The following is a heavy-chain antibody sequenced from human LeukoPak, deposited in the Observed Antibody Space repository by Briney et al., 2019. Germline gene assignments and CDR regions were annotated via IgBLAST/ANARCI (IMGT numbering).Heavy chain of an antibody. V-gene: IGHV3-23*01. J-gene: IGHJ4*02. Sequence: GGSLRLSCAASGFTFSSYAMSWVRQAPGKGLEWVSCISGSGASTYYADSVKDRFTISRDNSKNTLYLQMNSLRAEDTAVYYCVTAAGRSGSYYSNYWGQGTLVTVSS. CDR2: ISGSGAST. D-gene: IGHD1-26*01. CDR1: GFTFSSYA. CDR3: VTAAGRSGSYYSNY.